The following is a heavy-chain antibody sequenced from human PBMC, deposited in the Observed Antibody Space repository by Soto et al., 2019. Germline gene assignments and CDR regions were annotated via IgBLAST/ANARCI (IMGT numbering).Heavy chain of an antibody. D-gene: IGHD3-22*01. J-gene: IGHJ4*02. Sequence: ALVKVSCKASGYTFTSYYMHWVRQAPGQGLEWMGIINPSGGSTSYAQKFQGRVTMTRDTSTSTVYMELSSLRSEDTAVYYCARDFKKRITVIVVVEPLVYWGQGTLVTVSS. V-gene: IGHV1-46*01. CDR1: GYTFTSYY. CDR2: INPSGGST. CDR3: ARDFKKRITVIVVVEPLVY.